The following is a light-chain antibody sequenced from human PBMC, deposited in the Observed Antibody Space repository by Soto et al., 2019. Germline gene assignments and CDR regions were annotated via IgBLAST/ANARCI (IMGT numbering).Light chain of an antibody. Sequence: DIQMTQSPSSLSASVGDRVTISCQASQDISNYLNWYQQKPGKAPKLLIYDASNLETGVPSKFSGSGSGTDFTFTINSLQPEDIATYYCQQYDNLSLTFGGGTKVEIK. CDR3: QQYDNLSLT. V-gene: IGKV1-33*01. J-gene: IGKJ4*01. CDR2: DAS. CDR1: QDISNY.